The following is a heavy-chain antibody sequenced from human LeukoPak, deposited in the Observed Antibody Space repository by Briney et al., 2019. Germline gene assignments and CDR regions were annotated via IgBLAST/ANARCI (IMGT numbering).Heavy chain of an antibody. J-gene: IGHJ4*02. D-gene: IGHD2-15*01. Sequence: GGSLRLSCAASGFTYSCLWMSWVRQAPGKGVVGVSRSKGDGSGTSYADSVKSRFTISRDNAKNTLYLQMNSLRAEDTAVYYCARDQGWGRIDYWGQGTLVTVSS. CDR1: GFTYSCLW. CDR3: ARDQGWGRIDY. V-gene: IGHV3-74*01. CDR2: SKGDGSGT.